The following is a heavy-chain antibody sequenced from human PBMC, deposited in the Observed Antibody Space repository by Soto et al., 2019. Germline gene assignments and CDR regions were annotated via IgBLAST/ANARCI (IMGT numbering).Heavy chain of an antibody. Sequence: ASVKVSCKASGGTFSSYTTSWVRQAPGQGLEWMGRIIPILGIANYAQKFQGRVTITADESTSTAYMELSSLRSEDTAVYYCARPSYSGSYALYYYYGMDVWGQGTTVTVSS. CDR2: IIPILGIA. CDR3: ARPSYSGSYALYYYYGMDV. D-gene: IGHD1-26*01. V-gene: IGHV1-69*02. J-gene: IGHJ6*02. CDR1: GGTFSSYT.